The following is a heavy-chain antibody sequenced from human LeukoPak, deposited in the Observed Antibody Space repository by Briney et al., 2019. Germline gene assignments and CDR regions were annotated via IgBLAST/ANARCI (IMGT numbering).Heavy chain of an antibody. J-gene: IGHJ4*02. CDR3: ARDPNYGSGSYADY. D-gene: IGHD3-10*01. Sequence: GGSLRLSCAASEFTFSNYEMNWVRQAPGKGLEWVSYISSGGSTIYYADSVKDRFTISRDNAKSSLYLQMNSLRAEDTAVYYCARDPNYGSGSYADYWGQGTLVTVSS. CDR2: ISSGGSTI. V-gene: IGHV3-48*03. CDR1: EFTFSNYE.